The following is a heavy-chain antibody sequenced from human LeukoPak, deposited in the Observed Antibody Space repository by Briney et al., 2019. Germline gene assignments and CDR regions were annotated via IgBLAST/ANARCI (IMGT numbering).Heavy chain of an antibody. CDR1: GFTFSSYA. CDR3: AKDTTHTVAGNYFDY. Sequence: GGSLRLSCAASGFTFSSYAMSWVRQAPGKGLEWVAVISYDGSNKYYADSVKGRFTISRDNAKNSLYLQMNSLRAEDTALYYCAKDTTHTVAGNYFDYWGQGTLVTVSS. CDR2: ISYDGSNK. D-gene: IGHD6-19*01. J-gene: IGHJ4*02. V-gene: IGHV3-30*04.